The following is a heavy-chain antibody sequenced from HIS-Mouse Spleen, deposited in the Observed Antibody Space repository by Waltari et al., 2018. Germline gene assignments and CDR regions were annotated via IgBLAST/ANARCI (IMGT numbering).Heavy chain of an antibody. J-gene: IGHJ4*02. CDR3: AKSRGGDCYDY. D-gene: IGHD2-21*01. Sequence: EVQLLESGGGLVQPGGSLRLSCAASGFSFSSYAMSWVRQAPGKGLRWVSAISGSGGSTYYADAVKGRFTISRDNSKNTLYLQMNSLRAEDTAVYYCAKSRGGDCYDYWGQGTLVTVSS. CDR2: ISGSGGST. CDR1: GFSFSSYA. V-gene: IGHV3-23*01.